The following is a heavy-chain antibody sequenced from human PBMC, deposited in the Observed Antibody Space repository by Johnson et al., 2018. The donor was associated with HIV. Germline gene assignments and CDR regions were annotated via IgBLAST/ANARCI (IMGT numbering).Heavy chain of an antibody. CDR3: ARLKYYYDSSGYYYQNAFDI. CDR1: GFTFDDYG. CDR2: INWNGGST. Sequence: VQVVESGGGVVRPGGSLRLSCAASGFTFDDYGMSWVRQAPGKGLEWVSGINWNGGSTGYADSVKGRLTISRDQAKNSLYLQRNSLRAEDTALYYCARLKYYYDSSGYYYQNAFDIWGQGTMVTVSS. D-gene: IGHD3-22*01. J-gene: IGHJ3*02. V-gene: IGHV3-20*04.